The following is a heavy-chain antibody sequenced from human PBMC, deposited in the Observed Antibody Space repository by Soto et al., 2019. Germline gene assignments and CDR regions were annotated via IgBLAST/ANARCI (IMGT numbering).Heavy chain of an antibody. Sequence: SETLSLTCTVSGGSISRYFWSWIRQSPGKGLEWIGYIFYTGSTTYNPSLKSRVTISIDTSKNQFSLKLSSLTAADTAVYYCARGRNGLVLYWGQGTLVTVSS. V-gene: IGHV4-59*01. CDR2: IFYTGST. D-gene: IGHD3-9*01. CDR1: GGSISRYF. J-gene: IGHJ4*02. CDR3: ARGRNGLVLY.